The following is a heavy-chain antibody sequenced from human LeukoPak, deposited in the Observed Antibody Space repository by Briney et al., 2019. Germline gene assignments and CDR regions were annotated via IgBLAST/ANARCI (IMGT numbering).Heavy chain of an antibody. CDR3: ARSGYSYDSDY. Sequence: GGSLRLSCAVSGITVTSNYMTWVRQAPGKGLESVSIIYSDGNTNYADSVKGRFTISRDNAKNTLYLQMNSLRVEDTAVYYCARSGYSYDSDYWGQGTRVTVSS. CDR1: GITVTSNY. D-gene: IGHD5-18*01. CDR2: IYSDGNT. J-gene: IGHJ4*02. V-gene: IGHV3-66*01.